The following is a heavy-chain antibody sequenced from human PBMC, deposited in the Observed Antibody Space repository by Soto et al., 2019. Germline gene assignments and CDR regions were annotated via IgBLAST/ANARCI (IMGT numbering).Heavy chain of an antibody. V-gene: IGHV4-4*07. CDR1: GGSMSSYY. Sequence: SETLSLTCTVSGGSMSSYYWTWIRQPAGKGLEWIGRVYSSGGTHYNPSLKSRVTISLDTSKNQFSLRLLSVTDADTAVYYCARGQRFSDWFDPWGQGTLVTSPQ. CDR3: ARGQRFSDWFDP. CDR2: VYSSGGT. J-gene: IGHJ5*02. D-gene: IGHD3-3*01.